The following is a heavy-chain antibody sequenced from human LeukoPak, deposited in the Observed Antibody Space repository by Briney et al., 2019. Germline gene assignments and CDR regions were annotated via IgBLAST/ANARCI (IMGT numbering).Heavy chain of an antibody. D-gene: IGHD1-26*01. CDR2: INTDGTFT. Sequence: PGGSLRLSCAASGFTFSDYWMHWVRQAPGKGLVWVSRINTDGTFTRYADSVQGRFTISRYTAKNTLFLQMNSLRAEDTAVYYCAREAKVGGALQYWGQGILVTVSS. J-gene: IGHJ4*02. V-gene: IGHV3-74*01. CDR1: GFTFSDYW. CDR3: AREAKVGGALQY.